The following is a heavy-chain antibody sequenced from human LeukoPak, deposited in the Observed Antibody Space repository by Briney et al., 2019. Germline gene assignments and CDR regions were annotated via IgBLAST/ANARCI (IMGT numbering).Heavy chain of an antibody. Sequence: SETLSLTCTVSGGSISSYYWSWIRQPPGKGLEWIGYIYYSGSTNYNPSLKSRVTISVDTSKNQFSLKLSSVTAADTAVYYCARDGSGAAGYYYYGMDVWGQGTTVTVSS. CDR1: GGSISSYY. J-gene: IGHJ6*02. CDR3: ARDGSGAAGYYYYGMDV. CDR2: IYYSGST. D-gene: IGHD6-13*01. V-gene: IGHV4-59*01.